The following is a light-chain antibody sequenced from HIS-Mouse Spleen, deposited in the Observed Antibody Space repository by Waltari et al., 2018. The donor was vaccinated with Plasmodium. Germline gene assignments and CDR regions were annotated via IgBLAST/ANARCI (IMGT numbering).Light chain of an antibody. CDR2: KDS. CDR3: YSAADNNRV. CDR1: VLATKKY. Sequence: SYELTQPSSVSVSPGQTARITCSGDVLATKKYARWFQQKPGQAPVLVIYKDSERPSGIPERFSGSSSGTTVTLTISGAQVEDEADYYCYSAADNNRVFGGGTKLTVL. J-gene: IGLJ3*02. V-gene: IGLV3-27*01.